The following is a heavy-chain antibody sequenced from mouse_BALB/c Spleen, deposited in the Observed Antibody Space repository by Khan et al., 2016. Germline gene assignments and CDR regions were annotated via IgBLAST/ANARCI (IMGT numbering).Heavy chain of an antibody. V-gene: IGHV9-1*02. J-gene: IGHJ4*01. CDR1: GYTFTNYG. CDR3: ATWTVRAVPMDY. CDR2: INTNTGEP. D-gene: IGHD3-3*01. Sequence: QIQLVQSGPELKKPGETVKISCKASGYTFTNYGMNWVKQAPGKGLKWMGWINTNTGEPTYSDDFKGRFAFSLETSAGAAYLQINILKNEDRATYFCATWTVRAVPMDYWDQGTSVTVSS.